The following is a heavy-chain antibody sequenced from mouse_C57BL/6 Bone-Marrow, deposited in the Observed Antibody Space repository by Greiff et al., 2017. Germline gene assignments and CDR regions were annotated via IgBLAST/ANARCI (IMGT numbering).Heavy chain of an antibody. CDR2: INPSSGYT. D-gene: IGHD3-2*02. CDR1: GYTFTSYW. Sequence: QVQLQQSGAELAKPGASVKLSCKASGYTFTSYWMHWVKQRPGQGLEWIGYINPSSGYTKYNQKFKDKATLTADKSSSTAYMQLSSLTYGDSAVYYCAGDSSVRYYFDYWGQGTTLTVSS. J-gene: IGHJ2*01. CDR3: AGDSSVRYYFDY. V-gene: IGHV1-7*01.